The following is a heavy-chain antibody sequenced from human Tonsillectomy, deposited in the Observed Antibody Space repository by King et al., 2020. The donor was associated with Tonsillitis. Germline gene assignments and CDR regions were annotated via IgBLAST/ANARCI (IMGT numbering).Heavy chain of an antibody. CDR3: ARDTGGWRAFDF. J-gene: IGHJ4*02. CDR1: GYTFTGYS. V-gene: IGHV1-2*06. Sequence: VQLVESGADVKKPGASVRVSCRASGYTFTGYSIHWVRQAPGQGLQWMGRIRPDDGSTDYALSFEDRVTMTRDTSITTAYMELTSLRSDDTAVYFCARDTGGWRAFDFWGQGPLVTVSS. D-gene: IGHD6-19*01. CDR2: IRPDDGST.